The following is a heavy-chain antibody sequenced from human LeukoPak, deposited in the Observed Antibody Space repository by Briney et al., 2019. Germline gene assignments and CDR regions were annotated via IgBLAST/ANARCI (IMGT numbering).Heavy chain of an antibody. V-gene: IGHV4-34*01. D-gene: IGHD5-24*01. Sequence: SETLSLTCAVYGGSFSGYYWSWIRQPPGKGLEWIGEINHSGSAYYNPSLSSRVTMSVDKSKNQVSLKITSVTAADTAIYYCARDGYNSAPFDYWGPGTLVTVSS. CDR2: INHSGSA. J-gene: IGHJ4*02. CDR1: GGSFSGYY. CDR3: ARDGYNSAPFDY.